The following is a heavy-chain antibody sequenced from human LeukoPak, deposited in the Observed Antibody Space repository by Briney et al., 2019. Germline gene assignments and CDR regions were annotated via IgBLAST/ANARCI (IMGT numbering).Heavy chain of an antibody. D-gene: IGHD3-22*01. CDR3: ASRFSIGSSGFS. CDR1: GFTFSIYD. CDR2: ISSSSCSI. J-gene: IGHJ3*01. V-gene: IGHV3-48*03. Sequence: GGSVRLSCAASGFTFSIYDINWVRQAPGKGLEWVSYISSSSCSIYYADPVKGRFAISRDNAKHTLYLQMKSLRAEDTAVYYCASRFSIGSSGFSWGEGTMGTVSS.